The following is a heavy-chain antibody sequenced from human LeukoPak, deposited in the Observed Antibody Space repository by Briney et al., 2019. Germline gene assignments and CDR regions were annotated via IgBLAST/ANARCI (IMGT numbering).Heavy chain of an antibody. CDR3: AREENYDSIFVD. V-gene: IGHV4-34*01. CDR1: GGSFSGYY. CDR2: INHSGST. D-gene: IGHD3-22*01. Sequence: PSETLSLTCAIYGGSFSGYYWSWIRQPPGKGLEWIGEINHSGSTNYNPSLKSRLTTSVDTSKNQFSLRLSSVTAADTAVYYCAREENYDSIFVDWGQGTLVTVSS. J-gene: IGHJ4*02.